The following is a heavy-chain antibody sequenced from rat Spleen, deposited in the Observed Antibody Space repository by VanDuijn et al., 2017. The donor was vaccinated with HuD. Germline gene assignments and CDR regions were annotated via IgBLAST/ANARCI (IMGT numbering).Heavy chain of an antibody. D-gene: IGHD1-1*01. J-gene: IGHJ3*01. CDR1: GYSITSNYR. CDR3: ATSEGVHYYLPFAY. CDR2: INNAGST. Sequence: EVQLQESGPGLVKPSQSFSLTCSVTGYSITSNYRWNWIRKFPGNKLEWMGYINNAGSTNYNPSLKSRISITRDTSKNQFFLQVNSVSTEDTATYYCATSEGVHYYLPFAYWGQGTLVTVSS. V-gene: IGHV3-3*01.